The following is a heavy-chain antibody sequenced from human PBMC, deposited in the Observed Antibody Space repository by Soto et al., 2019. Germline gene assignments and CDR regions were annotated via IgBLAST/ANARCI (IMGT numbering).Heavy chain of an antibody. J-gene: IGHJ6*02. D-gene: IGHD5-12*01. CDR1: GGTFSSYA. CDR2: IIPIFRTA. V-gene: IGHV1-69*13. Sequence: SVKVSCKASGGTFSSYAISWVRQAPGQGLEWMVGIIPIFRTANYAQKFQGRVTITADESTSTAYMELSSLRSEDTAVYYCARGRKEMATIRYYYGMDVWGQGTTVTVSS. CDR3: ARGRKEMATIRYYYGMDV.